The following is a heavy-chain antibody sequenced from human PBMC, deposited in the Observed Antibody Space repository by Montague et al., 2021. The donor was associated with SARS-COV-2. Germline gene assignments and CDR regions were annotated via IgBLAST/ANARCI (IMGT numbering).Heavy chain of an antibody. CDR3: ARRVQWQLSWFFDL. D-gene: IGHD6-19*01. V-gene: IGHV4-39*01. Sequence: SETLSLTCTVSGGSISSGTYDWGWVRQPPGKGLEWIGTINYSGKTYYNPSLKSRVTISVDTSKNQFSLKVTSVTAADTAVYYCARRVQWQLSWFFDLWGRGTLVTVSS. J-gene: IGHJ2*01. CDR1: GGSISSGTYD. CDR2: INYSGKT.